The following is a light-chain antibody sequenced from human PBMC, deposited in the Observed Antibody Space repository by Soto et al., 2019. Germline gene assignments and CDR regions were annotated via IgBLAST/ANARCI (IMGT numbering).Light chain of an antibody. Sequence: QSLLTQPPSASGSPGQSVTISCTGTSSDVGGYDYVSWYQQEPGKAPKVMIYEVSQRPSGVPDRYSGSKSGNTAFLTVSGLQADDEAVYYCSSYAGSSNWVFGGGTKVTVL. V-gene: IGLV2-8*01. CDR3: SSYAGSSNWV. CDR2: EVS. CDR1: SSDVGGYDY. J-gene: IGLJ3*02.